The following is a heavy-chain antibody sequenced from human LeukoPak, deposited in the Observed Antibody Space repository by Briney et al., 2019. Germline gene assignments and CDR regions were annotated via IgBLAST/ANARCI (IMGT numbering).Heavy chain of an antibody. CDR1: GFTFSSYA. CDR2: ISGSGGST. D-gene: IGHD3-22*01. CDR3: AKERGNSGYYYVDY. J-gene: IGHJ4*02. Sequence: GGSLRLSCAASGFTFSSYAMSWVRQAPGKGLEWVSAISGSGGSTYYADSVKGRCTISRDNSKNTLYLQMNSLRAEDTAVYYCAKERGNSGYYYVDYWGQGTLVTVSS. V-gene: IGHV3-23*01.